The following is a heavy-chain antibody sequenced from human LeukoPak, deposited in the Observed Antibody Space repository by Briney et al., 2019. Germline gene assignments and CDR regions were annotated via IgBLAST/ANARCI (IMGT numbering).Heavy chain of an antibody. CDR3: ARLSRAAAGR. J-gene: IGHJ4*02. V-gene: IGHV3-21*01. CDR1: GFTFSSYS. Sequence: PGGSLRLSCAASGFTFSSYSMNWVRQPPGKGLEWVSSISSSSSYIYYADSVKGRFTISRDNAKNSLYLQMNSLRAEDTAVYYCARLSRAAAGRWGQGTLVTVSS. D-gene: IGHD6-13*01. CDR2: ISSSSSYI.